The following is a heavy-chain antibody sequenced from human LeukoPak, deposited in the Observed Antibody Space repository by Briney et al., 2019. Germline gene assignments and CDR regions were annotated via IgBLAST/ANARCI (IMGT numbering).Heavy chain of an antibody. CDR2: ISGSGRGGTT. Sequence: GGTLRLSFAASGLPFSSYGMSWVRPAPGKGLAWVSGISGSGRGGTTHYAVSVKGRFTISRDNSKNPLYLQVNSVRVEDTAVYYCAKAGLSRFGYWGQGTLVTVSS. J-gene: IGHJ4*02. CDR3: AKAGLSRFGY. V-gene: IGHV3-23*01. CDR1: GLPFSSYG.